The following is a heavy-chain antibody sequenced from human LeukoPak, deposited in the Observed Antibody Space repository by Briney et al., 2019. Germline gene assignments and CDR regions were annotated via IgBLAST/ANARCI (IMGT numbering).Heavy chain of an antibody. D-gene: IGHD2-21*02. CDR3: ARAISVRGGDLSPWG. CDR1: GGSISSSSYY. CDR2: IYYSGGT. V-gene: IGHV4-39*07. Sequence: PSETLSLTYTVSGGSISSSSYYWGWIRQPPGKGLEWIGSIYYSGGTYYNPSLKSRVTISVDTSKNQFSLKLSSVTAADTAVYYCARAISVRGGDLSPWGWGQGTLVTVSS. J-gene: IGHJ4*02.